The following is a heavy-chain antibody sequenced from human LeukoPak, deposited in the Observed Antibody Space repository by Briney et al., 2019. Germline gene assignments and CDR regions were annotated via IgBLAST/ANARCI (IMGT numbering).Heavy chain of an antibody. CDR2: INPNSGGT. CDR3: ARGASRKVATILGY. D-gene: IGHD5-24*01. CDR1: GYTFTGYY. J-gene: IGHJ4*02. Sequence: GESLKVSCKASGYTFTGYYMHWVRQAPGQGLEWMGWINPNSGGTNYAQKFQGRVTMTRDTSISTAYMELSRLRSDDTAVYYCARGASRKVATILGYWGQGTLVTVSS. V-gene: IGHV1-2*02.